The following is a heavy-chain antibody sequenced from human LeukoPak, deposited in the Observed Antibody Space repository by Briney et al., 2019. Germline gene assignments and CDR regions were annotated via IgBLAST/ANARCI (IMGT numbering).Heavy chain of an antibody. CDR2: MNPNSGNT. J-gene: IGHJ4*02. D-gene: IGHD6-13*01. CDR1: GYIFTSYD. CDR3: ARDLQYSSSWYGYYFDY. Sequence: ASVKVSCMASGYIFTSYDINWVRQATGQGLEWMGWMNPNSGNTGYAQKFQGRVTMTRNTSTSTAYMELSSLRSDDTAVYYCARDLQYSSSWYGYYFDYWGQGTLVTVSS. V-gene: IGHV1-8*01.